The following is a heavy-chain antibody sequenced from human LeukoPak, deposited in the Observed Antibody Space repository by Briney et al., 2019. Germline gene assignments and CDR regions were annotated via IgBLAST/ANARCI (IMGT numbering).Heavy chain of an antibody. CDR2: IRSKANSYAT. Sequence: GGSLRLSCAASGFTFSNAWMSWVRQASGKGLEWVGPIRSKANSYATAYAASVKGRFTISRDDSKNTAYLQMNSLKTEDTAVYYCTRQDYYDSSGSPLWGQGTLVTVSS. D-gene: IGHD3-22*01. J-gene: IGHJ4*02. CDR3: TRQDYYDSSGSPL. V-gene: IGHV3-73*01. CDR1: GFTFSNAW.